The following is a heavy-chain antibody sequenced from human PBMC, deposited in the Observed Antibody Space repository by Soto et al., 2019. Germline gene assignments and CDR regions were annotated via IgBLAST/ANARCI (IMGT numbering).Heavy chain of an antibody. CDR2: IYSKGDGGTT. Sequence: EVQLVESGGGLVKPGGSLRLSCAASGFIFTTATMTWVRQAPGKGLEWVGRIYSKGDGGTTHYAAPVKGRFLISRDDSKNTLYLQMNGLKSEETAVYYCSSCRGSGWGQGTLVTVSS. J-gene: IGHJ4*02. D-gene: IGHD6-19*01. V-gene: IGHV3-15*07. CDR1: GFIFTTAT. CDR3: SSCRGSG.